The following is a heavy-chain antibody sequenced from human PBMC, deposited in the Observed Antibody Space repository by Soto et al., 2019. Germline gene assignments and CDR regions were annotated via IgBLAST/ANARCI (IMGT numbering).Heavy chain of an antibody. J-gene: IGHJ4*02. CDR2: IIPIFGTT. V-gene: IGHV1-69*12. CDR3: ERVSSSWYKDYFDY. CDR1: GGTFSNYA. D-gene: IGHD6-13*01. Sequence: QVQLVQSGAEVKKPGSSVKVSCKASGGTFSNYAISWVRQAPGQGLAWMGGIIPIFGTTNYAQRFQGRVTITADESTSTAYMELSSLRSEDTAVYYCERVSSSWYKDYFDYWGQGTLVTVSS.